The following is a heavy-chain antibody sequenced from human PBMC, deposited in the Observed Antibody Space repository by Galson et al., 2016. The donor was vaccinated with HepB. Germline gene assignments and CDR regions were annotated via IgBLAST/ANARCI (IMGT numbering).Heavy chain of an antibody. D-gene: IGHD4-17*01. CDR1: GGSVSSYF. CDR3: ASRYGDYVHYFDY. J-gene: IGHJ4*02. Sequence: SETLSLTCTVSGGSVSSYFWSWIRQSPGKGLEWIAYISYSGSTIYNPSLKSRVIISLDTSKNQFSLKLSSVTAADTAVYYCASRYGDYVHYFDYWGQGSLVTVSS. V-gene: IGHV4-59*02. CDR2: ISYSGST.